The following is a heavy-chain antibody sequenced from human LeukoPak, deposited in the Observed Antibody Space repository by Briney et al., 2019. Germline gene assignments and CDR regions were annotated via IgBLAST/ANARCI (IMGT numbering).Heavy chain of an antibody. V-gene: IGHV3-30*19. CDR1: GFTFSSYG. CDR3: ARDYRKDIVVVTAILHY. J-gene: IGHJ4*02. D-gene: IGHD2-21*02. Sequence: PGGSLRLSCAASGFTFSSYGMHWVRQAPGKGLEWVAVISHDGINKKYADSVKGRFTISRDNSKNTLYLQMNSLTDEDMAIYYCARDYRKDIVVVTAILHYWGQGTLVTVSS. CDR2: ISHDGINK.